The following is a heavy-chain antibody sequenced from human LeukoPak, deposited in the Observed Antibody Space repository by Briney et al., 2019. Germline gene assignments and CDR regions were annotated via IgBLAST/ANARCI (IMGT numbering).Heavy chain of an antibody. D-gene: IGHD1/OR15-1a*01. CDR3: ARDGPQTTADY. V-gene: IGHV3-48*04. J-gene: IGHJ4*02. CDR2: ISSSSSTI. CDR1: GFTFSSYS. Sequence: GGSLRLSCAASGFTFSSYSMNWVHQAPGKGLGWVSYISSSSSTIYYADSVKGRFTISRDNAKNSLYLQMNSLRAEDTAVYYCARDGPQTTADYWGQGTLVTVSS.